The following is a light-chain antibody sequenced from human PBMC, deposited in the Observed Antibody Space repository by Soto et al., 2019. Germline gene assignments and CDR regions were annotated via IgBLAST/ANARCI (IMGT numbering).Light chain of an antibody. J-gene: IGLJ1*01. CDR1: GRYVGGYNY. V-gene: IGLV2-14*03. CDR3: SSYTASSTLL. Sequence: QSVLTPPASVSWSSGQSIPMPVPVSGRYVGGYNYVSWSQQHPGKAPKLLISEVSNRPSGVSNRFSGSKSGNTASLTISGLQADDEADYYCSSYTASSTLLFGTGTKVTVL. CDR2: EVS.